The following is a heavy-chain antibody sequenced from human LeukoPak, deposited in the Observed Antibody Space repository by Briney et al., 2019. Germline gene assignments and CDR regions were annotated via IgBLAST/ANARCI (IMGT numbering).Heavy chain of an antibody. J-gene: IGHJ4*02. Sequence: PGRSLRLSCAASGFTFSSYGMHWVRQAPGKGLEWVAVISDDGTTKYYADSVKGRFTISRDNSKSTLYLQMNSLRAEDTAVYYCARRFCTDASCYGGDDYWGQGTLVTVSS. CDR1: GFTFSSYG. CDR3: ARRFCTDASCYGGDDY. V-gene: IGHV3-30*03. D-gene: IGHD2-15*01. CDR2: ISDDGTTK.